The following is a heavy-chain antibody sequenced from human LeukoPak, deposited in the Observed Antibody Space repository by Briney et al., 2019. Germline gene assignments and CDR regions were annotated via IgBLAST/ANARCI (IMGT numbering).Heavy chain of an antibody. CDR3: AREPGEGRVPAANY. D-gene: IGHD2-2*01. Sequence: GGSLRLSCAASGFTFSSYSMNWVRQAPGKGLEWVSSISSSSSYIYYADSMKGRFTISRDNAKNSLYLQMNSLRAEDTAVYYCAREPGEGRVPAANYWGQGTLVTVSS. CDR1: GFTFSSYS. V-gene: IGHV3-21*01. CDR2: ISSSSSYI. J-gene: IGHJ4*02.